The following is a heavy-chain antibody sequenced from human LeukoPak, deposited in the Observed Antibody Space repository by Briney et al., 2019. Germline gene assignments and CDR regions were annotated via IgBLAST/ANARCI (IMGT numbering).Heavy chain of an antibody. CDR3: ARDGYSYGMVFDY. CDR2: IDSSGNTI. D-gene: IGHD5-18*01. Sequence: PGGSLRLSCVAPGFTLRSYEMNWVRQAPGKGLEWVSYIDSSGNTISYADSVKGRFTISRDNAKNSLYLQMNSLRAEDTAVYYCARDGYSYGMVFDYWGLGTLVTVSS. V-gene: IGHV3-48*03. J-gene: IGHJ4*02. CDR1: GFTLRSYE.